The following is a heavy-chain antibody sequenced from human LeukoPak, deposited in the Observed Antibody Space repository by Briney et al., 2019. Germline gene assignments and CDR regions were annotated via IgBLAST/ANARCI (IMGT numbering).Heavy chain of an antibody. J-gene: IGHJ4*02. D-gene: IGHD3-3*01. CDR1: GGSFRGYY. Sequence: KASETLSLTCAVYGGSFRGYYWSWIRQPPGKGLEWIGEIIHIGSTNYNPSLKSRVTISVDTSNNQFSLKLSPVPAADTAVYYCAIHQLRFLEWTTIGGDYFDYWGQGTLVTVSS. V-gene: IGHV4-34*12. CDR3: AIHQLRFLEWTTIGGDYFDY. CDR2: IIHIGST.